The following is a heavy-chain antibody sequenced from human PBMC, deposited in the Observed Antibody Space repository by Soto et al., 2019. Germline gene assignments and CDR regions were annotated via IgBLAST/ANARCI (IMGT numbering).Heavy chain of an antibody. CDR1: GGSISSGDYY. V-gene: IGHV4-30-4*01. CDR3: ASRHSSPDFDY. CDR2: IYYSGST. Sequence: QVQLQESGPGLVKPSQTLSLTCTVSGGSISSGDYYLSWIRQPPGKGLEWIGSIYYSGSTYYNPSLKSRVTISVDTSKDQFSLKLNSVTAADTAVYYCASRHSSPDFDYWGQGTLVTVSS. D-gene: IGHD6-13*01. J-gene: IGHJ4*02.